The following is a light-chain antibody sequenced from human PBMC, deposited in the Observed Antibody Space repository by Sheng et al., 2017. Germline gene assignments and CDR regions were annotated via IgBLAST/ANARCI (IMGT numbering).Light chain of an antibody. CDR2: GAS. Sequence: IVLTQSPGTLALSPGERATLSCRASESVDSYVTWYQQKPGQAPRLLIYGASSRATDIPDRITGSGSGTDFTLTISRLEPEDFAVYYCQQYGGSPYTFGPGTKLEIK. J-gene: IGKJ2*01. V-gene: IGKV3-20*01. CDR3: QQYGGSPYT. CDR1: ESVDSY.